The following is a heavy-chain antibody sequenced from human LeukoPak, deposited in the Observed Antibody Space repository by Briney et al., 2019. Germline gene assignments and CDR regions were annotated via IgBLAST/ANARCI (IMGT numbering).Heavy chain of an antibody. CDR3: ARDLGGNSSHYYYGMDV. CDR1: GYSFTSYW. Sequence: GESLKISCKGSGYSFTSYWIAWVRQMPGKGLEWMGIIYPGDSDTRYSPSFQGQVTISADKSISTAYMELSRLRSDDTAVYYCARDLGGNSSHYYYGMDVWGQGTTVTVSS. J-gene: IGHJ6*02. V-gene: IGHV5-51*01. D-gene: IGHD4-23*01. CDR2: IYPGDSDT.